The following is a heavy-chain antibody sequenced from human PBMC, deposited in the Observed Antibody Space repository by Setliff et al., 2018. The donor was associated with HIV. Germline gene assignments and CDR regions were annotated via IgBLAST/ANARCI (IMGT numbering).Heavy chain of an antibody. CDR2: IIPIFGTT. CDR3: ARDGGFWSGLYYYYYMDV. J-gene: IGHJ6*03. CDR1: GGTFSSYA. D-gene: IGHD3-3*01. V-gene: IGHV1-69*05. Sequence: ASVKVSCKASGGTFSSYAISWVRQAPGQGLEWMGGIIPIFGTTNYAQKFQGRVTITTDESTTTAYMELSSLRAEDTAVYYCARDGGFWSGLYYYYYMDVWGKGTTVTVSS.